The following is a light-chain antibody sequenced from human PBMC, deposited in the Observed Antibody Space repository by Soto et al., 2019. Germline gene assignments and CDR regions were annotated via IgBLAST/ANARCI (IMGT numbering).Light chain of an antibody. CDR2: EVT. CDR3: KSYAGSNTYV. CDR1: SSDVGGYNY. V-gene: IGLV2-14*01. Sequence: QSVLTQPASVSGSPGQSITISCTGTSSDVGGYNYVSWYQLHPGKAPKLILYEVTNRPSGVSDRFSGSKSGNTASLTISGPQAEDEADYFCKSYAGSNTYVFGGGTKVTVL. J-gene: IGLJ1*01.